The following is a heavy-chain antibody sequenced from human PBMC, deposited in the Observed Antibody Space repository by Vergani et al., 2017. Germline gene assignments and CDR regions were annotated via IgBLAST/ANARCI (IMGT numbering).Heavy chain of an antibody. CDR1: GGSISSYY. D-gene: IGHD4-23*01. J-gene: IGHJ4*02. V-gene: IGHV4-59*01. CDR2: IYYSGST. CDR3: ARSRSPDYGGNDY. Sequence: QVQLQESGPGLVKPSETLSLTCTVSGGSISSYYWSWIRQPPGKGLEWIGYIYYSGSTNYNPSLKSRVTISVDTSKNQFSLKLSSVTAADTAVYYCARSRSPDYGGNDYWGQGTLVTVSS.